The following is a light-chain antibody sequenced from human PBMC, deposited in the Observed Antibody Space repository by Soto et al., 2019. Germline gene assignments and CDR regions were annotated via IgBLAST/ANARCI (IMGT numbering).Light chain of an antibody. Sequence: EIVMTQSPATLSVSPGERATLSCMASQSVSSNLAWYQQKPGQAPRLLIYGASTRATGIPARFSGSGSGTEFTLTISSLQSEDFAVYYCQQYNNWPPEGTFGQGTKVDI. V-gene: IGKV3D-15*01. CDR1: QSVSSN. CDR3: QQYNNWPPEGT. J-gene: IGKJ1*01. CDR2: GAS.